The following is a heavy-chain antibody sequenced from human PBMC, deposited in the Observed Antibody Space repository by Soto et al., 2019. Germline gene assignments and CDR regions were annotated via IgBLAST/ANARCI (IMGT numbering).Heavy chain of an antibody. CDR2: IRGFSPYT. CDR3: AKAGVGGFRGWDTFNWFDS. Sequence: EVQLVESGGGLVKPGGSLRLSCISSGFTFRTYTMNWVRQAPGKGLEWVSGIRGFSPYTFYAESVKGRFTISRDNAKNALYLQMNSLRDDDGAVYYCAKAGVGGFRGWDTFNWFDSWGQGILVTVSS. D-gene: IGHD5-18*01. J-gene: IGHJ5*01. V-gene: IGHV3-21*04. CDR1: GFTFRTYT.